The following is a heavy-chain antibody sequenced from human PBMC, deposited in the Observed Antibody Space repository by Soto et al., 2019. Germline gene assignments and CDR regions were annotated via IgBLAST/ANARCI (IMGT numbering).Heavy chain of an antibody. V-gene: IGHV4-4*07. D-gene: IGHD5-12*01. CDR1: GGSISRHY. CDR3: ARDVGYTGYEEGNPFDI. J-gene: IGHJ3*02. CDR2: MYNTGTT. Sequence: QVQLQESGPGLVRPSETLSLTGTVSGGSISRHYWSWIRQSAGKGLEWIGRMYNTGTTDYNPSLKSRLSMSIDTSKNHFSLRLSSVTAADTAVYYCARDVGYTGYEEGNPFDIWGQGTMVTVSS.